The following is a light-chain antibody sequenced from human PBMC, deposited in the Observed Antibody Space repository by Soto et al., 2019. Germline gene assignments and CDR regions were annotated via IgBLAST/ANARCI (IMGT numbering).Light chain of an antibody. Sequence: QSALTQPASVSGSPGQSITISCTGTSSDVGGYNYVSWYQQHPGKAPKLMIYDVSNRPSGVSNRFSGFKSGSTASLTISGLQAEDEADYYCSSYTSSSLYVFGTGTKVTVL. J-gene: IGLJ1*01. CDR2: DVS. CDR3: SSYTSSSLYV. V-gene: IGLV2-14*01. CDR1: SSDVGGYNY.